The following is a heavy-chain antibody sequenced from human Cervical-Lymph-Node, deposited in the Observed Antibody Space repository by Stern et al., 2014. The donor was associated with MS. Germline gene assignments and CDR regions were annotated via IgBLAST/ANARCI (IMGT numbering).Heavy chain of an antibody. V-gene: IGHV3-23*04. J-gene: IGHJ4*02. CDR1: GFTFNNYA. D-gene: IGHD6-6*01. Sequence: EVQLEESGGGLVQPGGSLRLSCAASGFTFNNYAMSWVRQAPGKGLEWVSAITDTGGDTYYSDSVKGRFTISRDNSKNTLYMQMNSLRDEDTAVYYCAKGSAAARPYYFDYWGQGTLVPVSS. CDR3: AKGSAAARPYYFDY. CDR2: ITDTGGDT.